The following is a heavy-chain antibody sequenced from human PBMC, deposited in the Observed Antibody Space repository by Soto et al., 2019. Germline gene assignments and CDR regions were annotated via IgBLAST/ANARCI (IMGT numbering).Heavy chain of an antibody. Sequence: ASVKVSCKASGYTFTGYYMHWVRQAPGQGLEWMGWINPNSGGTNYAQKFQGWVTMTRDTSISTAYMELSRLRSDDTAVYYCARNYDSSGPYAFDIWGQGTMVTVSS. V-gene: IGHV1-2*04. CDR2: INPNSGGT. CDR1: GYTFTGYY. D-gene: IGHD3-22*01. J-gene: IGHJ3*02. CDR3: ARNYDSSGPYAFDI.